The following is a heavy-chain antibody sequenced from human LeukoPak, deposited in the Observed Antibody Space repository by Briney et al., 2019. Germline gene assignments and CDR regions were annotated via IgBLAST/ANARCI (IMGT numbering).Heavy chain of an antibody. CDR3: ARCGYYDSSGYYYDYYYYYMDV. CDR1: GCTFRSYG. Sequence: PGGSLRLSCAASGCTFRSYGMSWVRQAPGKGLEWVSAISGSGGSTYYADSVKGRFTISRDNSKNTLYLQMNSLRAEDTAVYYCARCGYYDSSGYYYDYYYYYMDVWGKGTTVTVSS. CDR2: ISGSGGST. V-gene: IGHV3-23*01. D-gene: IGHD3-22*01. J-gene: IGHJ6*03.